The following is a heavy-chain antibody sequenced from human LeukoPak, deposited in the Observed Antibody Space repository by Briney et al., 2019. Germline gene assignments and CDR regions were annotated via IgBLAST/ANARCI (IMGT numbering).Heavy chain of an antibody. D-gene: IGHD3-16*01. Sequence: NPSETLFLTCTVSGGSISSSSYYWGWIRQPPGKGLEWIGSIYYSGSTYYNPSLKSRVTISVDTSKNQFSLKLSSVTAADTAVYYCARLGGLRGAFDIWGQGTMVTVSS. V-gene: IGHV4-39*01. CDR2: IYYSGST. J-gene: IGHJ3*02. CDR3: ARLGGLRGAFDI. CDR1: GGSISSSSYY.